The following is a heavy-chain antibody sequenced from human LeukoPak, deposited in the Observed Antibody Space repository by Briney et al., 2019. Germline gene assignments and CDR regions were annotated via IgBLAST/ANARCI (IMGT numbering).Heavy chain of an antibody. J-gene: IGHJ4*02. CDR2: ISAYNGNT. CDR1: GGTFSSYA. CDR3: ARVRAYSSGWYPADY. D-gene: IGHD6-19*01. V-gene: IGHV1-18*01. Sequence: ASVKVSCKASGGTFSSYAISWVRQAPGQGLEWMGWISAYNGNTNYAQKLQGRVTMTTDTSTSTAYMELRSLRSDDTAVYYCARVRAYSSGWYPADYWGQGTLVTVSS.